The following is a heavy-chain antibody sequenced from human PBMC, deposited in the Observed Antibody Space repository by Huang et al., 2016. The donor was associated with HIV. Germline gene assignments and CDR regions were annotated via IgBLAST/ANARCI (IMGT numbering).Heavy chain of an antibody. CDR1: GGSFSGYY. CDR2: ITHSGST. V-gene: IGHV4-34*01. D-gene: IGHD3-10*01. J-gene: IGHJ4*02. Sequence: QVQLHQWGAGLLKPSETLSLTCAFYGGSFSGYYWCWIRQPPGKGLEWIGEITHSGSTNYNPSLKSRVTISEETSKNQFSLKLSSVTAADTAVYYCARAPHYGSGSYYYWGQGTLVTVSS. CDR3: ARAPHYGSGSYYY.